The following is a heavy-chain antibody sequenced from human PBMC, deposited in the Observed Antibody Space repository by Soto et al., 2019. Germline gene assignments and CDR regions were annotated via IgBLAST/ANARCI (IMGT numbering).Heavy chain of an antibody. J-gene: IGHJ6*02. CDR3: AKDNRYGMDV. Sequence: QVQLVESGGGVVQPGRSLRLSCAASGFTFSSYGMHWVRQAPGKGLEWVAVISYDGSNKYYADSVKGRFTISRDNSKNTLYLQMNRLRAEDTAVYYCAKDNRYGMDVWGQGTTVTVSS. CDR1: GFTFSSYG. V-gene: IGHV3-30*18. CDR2: ISYDGSNK.